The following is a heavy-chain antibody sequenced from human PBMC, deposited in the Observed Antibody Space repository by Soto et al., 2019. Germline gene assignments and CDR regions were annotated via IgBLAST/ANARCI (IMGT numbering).Heavy chain of an antibody. V-gene: IGHV3-15*07. CDR1: GIPFIDAW. Sequence: EVQLVESEGGLMKPGGSLRLSCVVSGIPFIDAWMNWVRQAPGKGLEWVGRIKSKGGGETRDYAAPVKGRFTISRDDSKNTLYLEMNNLDVEDTAVYFCVWQAKYTSSFNWGQGTLVTVSS. CDR2: IKSKGGGETR. D-gene: IGHD6-13*01. J-gene: IGHJ4*02. CDR3: VWQAKYTSSFN.